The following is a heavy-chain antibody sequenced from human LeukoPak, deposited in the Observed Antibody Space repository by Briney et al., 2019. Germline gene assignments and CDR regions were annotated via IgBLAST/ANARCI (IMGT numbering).Heavy chain of an antibody. CDR3: AREPVLRFLEWFPTNWFDP. V-gene: IGHV4-61*02. Sequence: SETLSLTCTVSGGSISSGSYYWSWIRQPAGKGLEWIGRIYTSGSTNYNPSLKSPVTISVDTSKNQFSLKLSSVTAADTAVYYCAREPVLRFLEWFPTNWFDPWGQGTLVTVSS. J-gene: IGHJ5*02. CDR2: IYTSGST. CDR1: GGSISSGSYY. D-gene: IGHD3-3*01.